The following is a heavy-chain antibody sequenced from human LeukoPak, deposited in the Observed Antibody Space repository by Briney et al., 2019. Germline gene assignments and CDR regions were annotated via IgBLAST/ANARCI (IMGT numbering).Heavy chain of an antibody. CDR3: ARDNFWSGYYGY. J-gene: IGHJ4*02. D-gene: IGHD3-3*01. CDR1: GFTFSSNY. CDR2: IYSGGST. Sequence: PGGSLRLSCAASGFTFSSNYMNWVRQAPGKGLERVSVIYSGGSTYYADSVKGRFTISRDNSKNTLYLQMNSLRPEDTAVYYCARDNFWSGYYGYWGQGTLVTVSS. V-gene: IGHV3-66*02.